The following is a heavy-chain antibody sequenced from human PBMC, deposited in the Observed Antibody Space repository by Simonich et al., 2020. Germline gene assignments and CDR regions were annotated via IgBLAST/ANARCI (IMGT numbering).Heavy chain of an antibody. CDR1: GFTFSSYE. J-gene: IGHJ6*02. V-gene: IGHV3-48*03. D-gene: IGHD6-6*01. CDR3: ARDFRLQLVEIGTYYYYGMDV. CDR2: ISSSGSTI. Sequence: EVQLVESGGGLVQPGGSLRLSCAASGFTFSSYEMNWVRQAPGKGLEWVSYISSSGSTIYYADSVKGRFTISRDNAKNSLYLKMNSLRAEDTAVYYCARDFRLQLVEIGTYYYYGMDVWGQGTTVTASS.